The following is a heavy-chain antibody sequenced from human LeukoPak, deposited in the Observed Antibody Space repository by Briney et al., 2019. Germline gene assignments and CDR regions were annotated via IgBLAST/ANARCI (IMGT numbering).Heavy chain of an antibody. J-gene: IGHJ4*02. D-gene: IGHD3-10*01. V-gene: IGHV3-23*01. CDR1: GFTFSSYA. Sequence: GGSLRLSCAASGFTFSSYAMSWVRQAPGKGLEWVSAISGSGGSTYYADSVKGRFTISRDNSKNTLYLQMNSLRSEDTAVYYCAKLMVRGVIPGYWGQGTLVTVSS. CDR2: ISGSGGST. CDR3: AKLMVRGVIPGY.